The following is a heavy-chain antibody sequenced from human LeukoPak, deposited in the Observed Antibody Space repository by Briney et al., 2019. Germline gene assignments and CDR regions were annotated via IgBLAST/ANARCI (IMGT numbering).Heavy chain of an antibody. D-gene: IGHD2-21*02. V-gene: IGHV3-23*01. CDR1: GFTFSSYA. Sequence: GGSLRLSCAASGFTFSSYAMSWVRQAPGKGLEWVSAISGSGGSTYYADSVKGRFTISRDNSKNTLYLQMNSLRAGDTAVYYCAKSYCGGDCYSRAQYYFDYWGQGTLVTVSS. CDR3: AKSYCGGDCYSRAQYYFDY. CDR2: ISGSGGST. J-gene: IGHJ4*02.